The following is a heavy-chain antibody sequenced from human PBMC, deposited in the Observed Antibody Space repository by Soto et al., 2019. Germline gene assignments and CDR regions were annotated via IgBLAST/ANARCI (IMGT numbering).Heavy chain of an antibody. D-gene: IGHD5-12*01. CDR3: TRGASGYGNFDY. CDR1: GFSFNTW. Sequence: EVQLVESGGGVVQPGGSLRLSCAASGFSFNTWMHWVRQAPGQGLVWLSRINSAGCSTTYADSVEGRFFVSRDNAKNTLYLQINSLTADDTAVYYCTRGASGYGNFDYWGQGVLLTVSS. J-gene: IGHJ4*02. CDR2: INSAGCST. V-gene: IGHV3-74*01.